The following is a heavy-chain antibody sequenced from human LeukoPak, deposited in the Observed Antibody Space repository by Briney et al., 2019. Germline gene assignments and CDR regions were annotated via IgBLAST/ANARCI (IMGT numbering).Heavy chain of an antibody. J-gene: IGHJ5*02. CDR1: GGSISSYY. V-gene: IGHV4-4*07. CDR2: IYTSGST. CDR3: ARDLGAYYDFWSGYSHNWFDP. D-gene: IGHD3-3*01. Sequence: SETLSLTCTFSGGSISSYYWSWIRQPAGKGLEWIGRIYTSGSTNYNPSLKSRVTMSVDTSKNQFSLKLSSVTAADTAVYYCARDLGAYYDFWSGYSHNWFDPWGQGTLVTVSS.